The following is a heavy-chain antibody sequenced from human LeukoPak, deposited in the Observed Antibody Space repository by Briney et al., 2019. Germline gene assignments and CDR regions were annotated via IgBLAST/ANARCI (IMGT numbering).Heavy chain of an antibody. J-gene: IGHJ6*02. Sequence: ASVKVSCKASGGTFSSYGISWVRQAPGQGLEWMGRIIPIHGIPNYAQKFQGRVTITADKSTSTAYMELSSLRSEDTAVYYCARGGTMIDDGMDVWGQGTTVTVSS. CDR2: IIPIHGIP. V-gene: IGHV1-69*04. D-gene: IGHD3-22*01. CDR3: ARGGTMIDDGMDV. CDR1: GGTFSSYG.